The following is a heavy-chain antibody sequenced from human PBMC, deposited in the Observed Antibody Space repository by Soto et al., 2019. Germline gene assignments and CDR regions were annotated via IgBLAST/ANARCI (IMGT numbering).Heavy chain of an antibody. Sequence: EVQLLESGGGLAQPGGSLRLSCAASGFIFRTYAMNWVRQAPGKGLEWVSVMVGDGSSSDYADSVRGRFTISRDNSKNTLSLQMNNLRAEDTAVYYCAKDLRPDGRYDLDYWGQGTLVTVSS. V-gene: IGHV3-23*01. D-gene: IGHD1-26*01. J-gene: IGHJ4*02. CDR1: GFIFRTYA. CDR3: AKDLRPDGRYDLDY. CDR2: MVGDGSSS.